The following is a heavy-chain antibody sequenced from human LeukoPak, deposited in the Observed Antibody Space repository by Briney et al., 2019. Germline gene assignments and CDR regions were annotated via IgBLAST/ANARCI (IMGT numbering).Heavy chain of an antibody. V-gene: IGHV4-61*01. D-gene: IGHD1-26*01. CDR3: ARSRAFNSGAFDP. Sequence: PSETLSLTCTVSSASFSSASYWSWIRQPPGKGVEWIAHIYNGVNTNYNPSLKSRVTISVDTSKNQFSLRLNSVTAADTAVYYCARSRAFNSGAFDPWGQGSLVTVSS. J-gene: IGHJ5*02. CDR1: SASFSSASY. CDR2: IYNGVNT.